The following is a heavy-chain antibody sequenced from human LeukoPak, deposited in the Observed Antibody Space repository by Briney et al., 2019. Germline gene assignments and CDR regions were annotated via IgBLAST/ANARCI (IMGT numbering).Heavy chain of an antibody. V-gene: IGHV5-51*01. CDR1: GYSFTSYW. J-gene: IGHJ4*02. CDR2: IYPGDSDT. Sequence: GESLKISCKGSGYSFTSYWIGWVRQMPGKGLEWMGIIYPGDSDTRYSPSFQGQVTISADKSISTAYLQWSSLRAEDTAVYYCAREGTMGSYGGNSAVPKKMYYFDYWGQGTLVTVSS. CDR3: AREGTMGSYGGNSAVPKKMYYFDY. D-gene: IGHD4-23*01.